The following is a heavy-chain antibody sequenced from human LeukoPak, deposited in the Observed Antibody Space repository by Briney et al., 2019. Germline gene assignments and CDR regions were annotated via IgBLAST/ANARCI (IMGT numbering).Heavy chain of an antibody. D-gene: IGHD2-2*01. CDR2: IKSKTDGGTT. CDR3: TTGEDIVVVPAADFDY. V-gene: IGHV3-15*01. J-gene: IGHJ4*02. Sequence: GGSLRLSCAASGFTFSNAWMSWVRQAPGKGLEWVGRIKSKTDGGTTDYAAPVKGRFTISRDDSKNTLYLQMNSLKTEDTAVYYCTTGEDIVVVPAADFDYWGQGTLVTVSS. CDR1: GFTFSNAW.